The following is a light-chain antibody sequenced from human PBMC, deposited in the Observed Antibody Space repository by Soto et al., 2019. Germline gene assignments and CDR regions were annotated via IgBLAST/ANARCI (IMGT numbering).Light chain of an antibody. CDR2: GNS. V-gene: IGLV1-40*01. CDR3: QSYDSSLSGYV. J-gene: IGLJ1*01. Sequence: QSVLTQPPSVSGAPGQRVIISCTGSSSNIGAGFDIHWYQQLPGTAPKLLMYGNSNRPSGVPDRFSGSKSDTSASLAITGLQAEDEADYYCQSYDSSLSGYVFGTGTKLTVL. CDR1: SSNIGAGFD.